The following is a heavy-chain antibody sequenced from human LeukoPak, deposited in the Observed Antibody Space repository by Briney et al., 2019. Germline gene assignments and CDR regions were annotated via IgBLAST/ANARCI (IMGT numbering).Heavy chain of an antibody. CDR1: GFTFSRYS. V-gene: IGHV3-21*01. J-gene: IGHJ6*03. D-gene: IGHD3-22*01. Sequence: PGGSLRLSCAASGFTFSRYSMNWVRQAPGKGLEWVSSISISSNYIYYPDSLKGRFTISRDNSKNTLYLQMNSLRAEDTAVYYCAKGRYYDSSGYNYMDVWGKGTTVTISS. CDR2: ISISSNYI. CDR3: AKGRYYDSSGYNYMDV.